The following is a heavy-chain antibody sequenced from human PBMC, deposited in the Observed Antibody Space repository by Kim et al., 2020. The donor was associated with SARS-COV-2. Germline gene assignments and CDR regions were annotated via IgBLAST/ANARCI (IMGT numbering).Heavy chain of an antibody. V-gene: IGHV1-46*01. CDR3: ARDRIVVPAAMEGNFDD. Sequence: FQGRVTMTKDTSTSTVDMELSSLRSEDTAVYYCARDRIVVPAAMEGNFDDWGQGTLVTVSS. D-gene: IGHD2-2*01. J-gene: IGHJ4*02.